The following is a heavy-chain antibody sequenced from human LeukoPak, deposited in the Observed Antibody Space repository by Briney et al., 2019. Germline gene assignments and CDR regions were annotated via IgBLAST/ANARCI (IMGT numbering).Heavy chain of an antibody. D-gene: IGHD2-15*01. Sequence: PGGSLRLSCAASGFIFSTYAMSWVRQAPGKGLEWVSAITGSGDSTYYADSVKGRFTISRDNSKNTLSLQLNSLRAEDTAVYYCAKGTSSSCYSAPNYWGQGTLVTVSS. CDR2: ITGSGDST. CDR3: AKGTSSSCYSAPNY. V-gene: IGHV3-23*01. J-gene: IGHJ4*02. CDR1: GFIFSTYA.